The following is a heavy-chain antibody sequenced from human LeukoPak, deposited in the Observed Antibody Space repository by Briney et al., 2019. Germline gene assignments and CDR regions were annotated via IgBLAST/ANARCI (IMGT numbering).Heavy chain of an antibody. Sequence: SETLSLTCAVYGGSFSGYYWSWIRQPPGKGLEWIGSIYYSGSTYYNPSLKSRVTISVDTSKNQFSLKLSSVTAADTAVYYCARVYRLRMVRGDNFDYWGQGTLVTVSS. CDR1: GGSFSGYY. D-gene: IGHD3-10*01. CDR2: IYYSGST. CDR3: ARVYRLRMVRGDNFDY. V-gene: IGHV4-34*01. J-gene: IGHJ4*02.